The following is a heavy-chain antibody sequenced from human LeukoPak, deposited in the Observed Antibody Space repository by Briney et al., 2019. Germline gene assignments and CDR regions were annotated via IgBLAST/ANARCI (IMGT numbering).Heavy chain of an antibody. V-gene: IGHV3-9*01. Sequence: GGSLRLSCAASGFTFSSYGMHWVRQAPGKGLEWVSGISWNSGSIGYADPVKGRFTISRDNAKNSLYLQMNSLRAEDTALYYCAKVGIAVDPYYFDYWGQGTLVTVSS. J-gene: IGHJ4*02. CDR3: AKVGIAVDPYYFDY. D-gene: IGHD6-19*01. CDR1: GFTFSSYG. CDR2: ISWNSGSI.